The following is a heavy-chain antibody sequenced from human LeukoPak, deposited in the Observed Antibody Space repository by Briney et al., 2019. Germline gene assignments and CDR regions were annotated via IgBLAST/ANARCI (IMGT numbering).Heavy chain of an antibody. Sequence: PGGSLRLSCAASGFTFSAYWMHWVRQAPGKGLEWVSVIYSGGSTYYADSVKGRFTISRDNSKNTLYLQMNSLRAEDTAVYYCAREPREPDAFDIWGQGTMVTVSS. D-gene: IGHD1-14*01. V-gene: IGHV3-53*01. J-gene: IGHJ3*02. CDR1: GFTFSAYW. CDR3: AREPREPDAFDI. CDR2: IYSGGST.